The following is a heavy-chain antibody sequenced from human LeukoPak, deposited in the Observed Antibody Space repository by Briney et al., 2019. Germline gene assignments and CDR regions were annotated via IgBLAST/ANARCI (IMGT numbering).Heavy chain of an antibody. Sequence: SVKVSCKASGGTFSSYAISWVRQAPGQGLEWMGRIIPILGIANYAQKFQGRVTITADKSTSTAYMELSSLSSEDTAVYYCARDPFVAAAGTIFWFDPWGQGTLVTVSS. CDR3: ARDPFVAAAGTIFWFDP. V-gene: IGHV1-69*04. J-gene: IGHJ5*02. CDR2: IIPILGIA. D-gene: IGHD6-13*01. CDR1: GGTFSSYA.